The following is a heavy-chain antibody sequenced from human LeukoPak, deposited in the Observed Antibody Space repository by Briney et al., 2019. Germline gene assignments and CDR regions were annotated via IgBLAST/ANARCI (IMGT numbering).Heavy chain of an antibody. CDR2: IYSGGTT. D-gene: IGHD2/OR15-2a*01. Sequence: PGGSLRLSCAASGFTVSSNYMSWVRQAPGQGLEWVSVIYSGGTTYYADSVKGRFTISRDNSKNTLYLQMNSLRAEDTAVYYCARGIVAGYYFDYWGQGTLVTVSS. V-gene: IGHV3-66*02. CDR3: ARGIVAGYYFDY. CDR1: GFTVSSNY. J-gene: IGHJ4*02.